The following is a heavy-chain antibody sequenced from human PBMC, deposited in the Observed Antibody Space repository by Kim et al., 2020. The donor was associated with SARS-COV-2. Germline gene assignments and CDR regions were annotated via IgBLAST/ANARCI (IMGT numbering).Heavy chain of an antibody. CDR3: ASGYNYRFDY. D-gene: IGHD5-12*01. V-gene: IGHV3-74*03. CDR1: GFTFAQFW. CDR2: VNSDGRST. Sequence: GGSLRLSCAASGFTFAQFWMHWVRQAPGKGLVWVSRVNSDGRSTTYADSVKGRFTISRDNTKNTLSLEMNSLRADDTAVYFCASGYNYRFDYWGQGALVSVSS. J-gene: IGHJ4*02.